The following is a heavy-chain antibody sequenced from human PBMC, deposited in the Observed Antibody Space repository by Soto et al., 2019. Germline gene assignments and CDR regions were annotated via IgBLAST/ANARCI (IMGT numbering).Heavy chain of an antibody. V-gene: IGHV4-30-4*01. Sequence: QVHLQESGPGLVKPSQTLSLTCTVSGGSISSGDYYWSWIRQPPVKGLEWIGYIYYSGSTYYNPSVQSRVSISVDQSKNGCSQKLSSVTAAQPAVCCCGSGCYYDSSGYQLDAFDILGQGTMVTVSS. D-gene: IGHD3-22*01. CDR3: GSGCYYDSSGYQLDAFDI. CDR1: GGSISSGDYY. CDR2: IYYSGST. J-gene: IGHJ3*02.